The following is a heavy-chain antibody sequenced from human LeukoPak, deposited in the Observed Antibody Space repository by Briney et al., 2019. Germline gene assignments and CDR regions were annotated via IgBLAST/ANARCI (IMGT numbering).Heavy chain of an antibody. CDR1: GFTFSDYY. CDR2: ISSSGSTI. D-gene: IGHD3-22*01. J-gene: IGHJ5*02. CDR3: AREYYYDSSGYYR. V-gene: IGHV3-11*01. Sequence: GGSLRLSCAASGFTFSDYYMSWIRQAPGKGLEWVSYISSSGSTIYYADSVKGRFTISRDNAKSSLYLQMNSLRAEDTAVYYCAREYYYDSSGYYRWGQGTLVTVSS.